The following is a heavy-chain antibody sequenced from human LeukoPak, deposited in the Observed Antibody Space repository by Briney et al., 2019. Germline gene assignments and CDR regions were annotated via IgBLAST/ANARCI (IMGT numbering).Heavy chain of an antibody. D-gene: IGHD3-9*01. V-gene: IGHV1-8*03. Sequence: ASVKVSCKASGYTFTSYDINWVRQATGQGLEWMGWVNPNSGNTGYAQKFQGRVTITRNTSISTAYMELSSLRSEDTAVYYCARGGLTLYYYYYYMDVWGKGTTVSVSS. CDR2: VNPNSGNT. CDR1: GYTFTSYD. J-gene: IGHJ6*03. CDR3: ARGGLTLYYYYYYMDV.